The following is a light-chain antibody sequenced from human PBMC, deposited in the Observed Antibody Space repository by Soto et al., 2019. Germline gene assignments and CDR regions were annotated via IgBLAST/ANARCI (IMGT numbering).Light chain of an antibody. Sequence: EIVMTQSPATLSVSPGERATLSCRASQSVRSNFAWYQQKPGQAPSLLIYGASTRTTGLPAMFSGSGSGTEFTLAISSLQSEDFAGYYCQQYNNWPCTFGQGTKVEVK. J-gene: IGKJ1*01. CDR3: QQYNNWPCT. CDR1: QSVRSN. V-gene: IGKV3-15*01. CDR2: GAS.